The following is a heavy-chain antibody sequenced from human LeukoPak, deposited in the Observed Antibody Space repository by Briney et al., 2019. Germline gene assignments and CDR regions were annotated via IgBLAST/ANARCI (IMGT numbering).Heavy chain of an antibody. V-gene: IGHV4-39*07. CDR1: GGSISSSSYY. J-gene: IGHJ3*02. D-gene: IGHD3-22*01. Sequence: PSETLSLTCTVSGGSISSSSYYWGWIRQPPGKGLEWIGSIYYSGSTYYNPSLKSRVTISVDTSKNQFSLKLSSVTAADTAVYYCARISLPYYYDSSGYYSGNSPTEVAFDIWGQGTMVTVSS. CDR3: ARISLPYYYDSSGYYSGNSPTEVAFDI. CDR2: IYYSGST.